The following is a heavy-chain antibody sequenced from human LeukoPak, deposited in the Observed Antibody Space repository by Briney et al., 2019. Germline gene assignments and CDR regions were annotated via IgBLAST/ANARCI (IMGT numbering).Heavy chain of an antibody. CDR2: IKQDGSEK. Sequence: GGSLRLSCAASGFTFSSYWMSWVRQAPGKGLEWVANIKQDGSEKYYVDSVKGRFTISRDNAKNSLYLQMNSLRAEDTAVYYCARDLVAAAGYYYYYYYYMDVWGQGTMVTVSS. D-gene: IGHD6-13*01. J-gene: IGHJ6*03. V-gene: IGHV3-7*01. CDR1: GFTFSSYW. CDR3: ARDLVAAAGYYYYYYYYMDV.